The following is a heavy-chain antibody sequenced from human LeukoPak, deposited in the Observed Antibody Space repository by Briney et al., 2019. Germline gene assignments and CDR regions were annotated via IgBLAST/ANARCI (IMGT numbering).Heavy chain of an antibody. CDR3: ARDKRSSSWHEAVWFDP. J-gene: IGHJ5*02. CDR1: GCSISSSSYY. D-gene: IGHD6-13*01. V-gene: IGHV4-39*07. Sequence: SETLSLTCTVSGCSISSSSYYWGWIRQPPGKGLEWIGSIYYSGSTYYNPSLKSRVTISVATSKNQFSLKLSSVTAADTAVYYCARDKRSSSWHEAVWFDPWGQGTLVTVSS. CDR2: IYYSGST.